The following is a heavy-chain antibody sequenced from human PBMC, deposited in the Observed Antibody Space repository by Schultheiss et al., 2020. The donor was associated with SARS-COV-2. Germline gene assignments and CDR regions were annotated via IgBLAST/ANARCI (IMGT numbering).Heavy chain of an antibody. CDR3: ARTPAGSSYYFDY. CDR1: GGSFSGYY. Sequence: TLSLTCAVYGGSFSGYYWSWIRQPPGKGLEWLALIDWDDDKYYSTSLKTRLTISKDTSKNQVVLTMTNMDPVDTATYYCARTPAGSSYYFDYWGQGTLVTVSS. V-gene: IGHV2-70*01. CDR2: IDWDDDK. J-gene: IGHJ4*02. D-gene: IGHD1-26*01.